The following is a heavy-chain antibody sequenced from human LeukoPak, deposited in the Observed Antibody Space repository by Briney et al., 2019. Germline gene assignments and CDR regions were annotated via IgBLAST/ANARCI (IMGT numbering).Heavy chain of an antibody. CDR3: ARDLTQGIVPPTRL. V-gene: IGHV3-30-3*01. D-gene: IGHD3-22*01. CDR1: GFTFSSYA. Sequence: GGSLRLSCAASGFTFSSYAMHWVRQAPGKGLEWVAVISYDGSNKYYADSVKGRFTISRDNSKNTLYLQMNSLRDEDTAVYYCARDLTQGIVPPTRLWGQGTLVTVSS. J-gene: IGHJ4*02. CDR2: ISYDGSNK.